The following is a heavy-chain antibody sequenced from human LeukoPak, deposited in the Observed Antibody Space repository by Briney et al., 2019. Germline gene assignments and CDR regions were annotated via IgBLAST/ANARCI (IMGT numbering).Heavy chain of an antibody. Sequence: GGSLRLSCAASGFTLSSYWMHWVRQAPGKGLVWVSRINSDGSSISYADSVKGRFAISRDNAKNTLYLQMNSLRAEDTAVYYCARAGSSGWDYWGQGTLVTVSS. D-gene: IGHD6-19*01. CDR3: ARAGSSGWDY. CDR2: INSDGSSI. CDR1: GFTLSSYW. V-gene: IGHV3-74*01. J-gene: IGHJ4*02.